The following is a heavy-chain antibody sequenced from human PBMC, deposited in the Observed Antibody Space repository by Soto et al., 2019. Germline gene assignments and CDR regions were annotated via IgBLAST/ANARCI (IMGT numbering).Heavy chain of an antibody. V-gene: IGHV1-3*01. CDR1: GYTFTSYA. CDR3: ARSALGINWFDP. CDR2: INAGNGNT. J-gene: IGHJ5*02. Sequence: ASVKVSCKASGYTFTSYAMHWVRQAPGQRLEWMGWINAGNGNTKYSQKFQGRVTITRDTSASTAYMELSSLRSEDTAVYYCARSALGINWFDPWGQGTLVTVSS. D-gene: IGHD7-27*01.